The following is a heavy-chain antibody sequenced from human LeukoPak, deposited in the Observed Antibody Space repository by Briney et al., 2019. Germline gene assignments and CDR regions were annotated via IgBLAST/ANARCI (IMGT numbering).Heavy chain of an antibody. V-gene: IGHV4-34*01. CDR1: GGSFSGYY. CDR3: ARGDRIECGSGSYYIDHYYYGMDV. J-gene: IGHJ6*02. Sequence: SETLSLTCAVYGGSFSGYYWSWIRQPPGKGLEWIGEINHSGSTNYNPSLKSRVTISVDTSKNQFSLKLSSVTAADTAVYYCARGDRIECGSGSYYIDHYYYGMDVWGQGTTVTVSS. CDR2: INHSGST. D-gene: IGHD3-10*01.